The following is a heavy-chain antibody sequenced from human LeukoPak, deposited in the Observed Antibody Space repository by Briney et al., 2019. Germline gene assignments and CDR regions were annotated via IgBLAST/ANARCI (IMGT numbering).Heavy chain of an antibody. CDR2: ISAYNGNT. CDR3: ARTGSSGWSPLDY. V-gene: IGHV1-18*04. CDR1: GYTFTGYY. D-gene: IGHD6-19*01. Sequence: ASVKVSCKASGYTFTGYYMHWVRQAPGQGPEWMGWISAYNGNTNYAQKLQGRVTMTTDTSTSTAYMELRSLRSDDTAVYYCARTGSSGWSPLDYWGQGTLVTVSS. J-gene: IGHJ4*02.